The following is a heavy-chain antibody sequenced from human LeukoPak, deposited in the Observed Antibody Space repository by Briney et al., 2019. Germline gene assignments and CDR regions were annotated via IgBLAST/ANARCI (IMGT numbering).Heavy chain of an antibody. CDR2: IYPGNSDP. Sequence: GESLTISCKGSGYNFTNYLIAWVRQMPGKGLDWMGFIYPGNSDPRYSPSFQGQVTISADKSISTAYLQWSSLKASDTAIYYCARRHYDSTDFDPWGQGTLVTVSS. J-gene: IGHJ5*02. CDR3: ARRHYDSTDFDP. V-gene: IGHV5-51*01. D-gene: IGHD3-22*01. CDR1: GYNFTNYL.